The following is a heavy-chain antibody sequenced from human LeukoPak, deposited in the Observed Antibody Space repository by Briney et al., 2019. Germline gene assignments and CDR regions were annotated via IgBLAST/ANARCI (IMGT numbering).Heavy chain of an antibody. D-gene: IGHD2-2*01. J-gene: IGHJ6*03. CDR2: INSDGSST. Sequence: GGSLRLSCAASGFTFSSYWMHWVRQAPGKGLVWVSRINSDGSSTSYADSVKGRFTISRDNAKNTLYLQMNSLRAEDTAVYYCARDKREYQLLFRKDHFYYMDVWGKGTTVTVSS. CDR1: GFTFSSYW. V-gene: IGHV3-74*01. CDR3: ARDKREYQLLFRKDHFYYMDV.